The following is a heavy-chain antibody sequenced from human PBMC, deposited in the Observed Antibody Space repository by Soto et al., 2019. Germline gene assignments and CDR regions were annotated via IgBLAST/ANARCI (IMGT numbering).Heavy chain of an antibody. CDR2: ISYDGSNK. D-gene: IGHD2-15*01. CDR1: GFTFSSYG. Sequence: GGSLRLSCAASGFTFSSYGMHWVRQAPGKGLEWVAVISYDGSNKYYADSVKGRFTISRDNSKNTLYLQMNSLRAEDTAVYYCAKGYCSGGSCYSTYYYYGMDVWGQGTTVTVSS. CDR3: AKGYCSGGSCYSTYYYYGMDV. J-gene: IGHJ6*02. V-gene: IGHV3-30*18.